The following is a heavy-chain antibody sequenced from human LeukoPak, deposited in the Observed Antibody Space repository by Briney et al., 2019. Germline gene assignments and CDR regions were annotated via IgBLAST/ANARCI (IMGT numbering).Heavy chain of an antibody. D-gene: IGHD6-13*01. V-gene: IGHV1-2*02. CDR1: GYTFIDYY. CDR3: ARDSGIAAAAGYYYYMDV. CDR2: INPKTGGT. J-gene: IGHJ6*03. Sequence: ASVKVSCKASGYTFIDYYIHWVRQAPGQGPEWMGWINPKTGGTNFLQRFQGRVAMTRDTSIGTAYMELSSLRSDDTAVYYCARDSGIAAAAGYYYYMDVWGKGTTVTVSS.